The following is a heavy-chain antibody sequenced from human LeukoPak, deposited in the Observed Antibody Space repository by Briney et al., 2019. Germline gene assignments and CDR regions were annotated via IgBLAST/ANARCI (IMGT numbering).Heavy chain of an antibody. J-gene: IGHJ6*02. CDR3: TSDSPDYGMDV. V-gene: IGHV3-74*01. Sequence: GGSLSLSCATSGFTSSTYWMHWVRPTPGKELEWVARINSDGRTTVYADSVRGRFAISRDNAKNTLYLQMNSLRAEDTAVYYCTSDSPDYGMDVWGQGTTVIVSS. CDR2: INSDGRTT. CDR1: GFTSSTYW.